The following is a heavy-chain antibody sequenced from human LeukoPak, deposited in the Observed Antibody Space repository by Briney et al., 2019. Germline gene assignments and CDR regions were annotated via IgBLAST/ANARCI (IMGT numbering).Heavy chain of an antibody. J-gene: IGHJ4*02. CDR1: GFSFNSYP. CDR3: SRPDDSESFYRANHY. Sequence: GGPLRLYCAASGFSFNSYPMHWVRQAPGKGLEWVAVISNDGNNKYYADSVKGRFTISRDNSNNTLSLQMNGLRVEDTAVYYCSRPDDSESFYRANHYWGRGTLVTVS. D-gene: IGHD3-10*01. V-gene: IGHV3-30*04. CDR2: ISNDGNNK.